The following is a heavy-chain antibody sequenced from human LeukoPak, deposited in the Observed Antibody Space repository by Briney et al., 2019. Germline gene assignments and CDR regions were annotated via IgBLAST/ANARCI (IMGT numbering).Heavy chain of an antibody. CDR1: GGSISSSSYY. CDR2: IYYSGNT. J-gene: IGHJ6*03. D-gene: IGHD3-10*01. Sequence: SETLSLTCIVSGGSISSSSYYWGWIRHPPGKGLEWIGNIYYSGNTYYNPSLKSRVTISLDTSKNQFSLKLNSVTAADTAVYYCASVRREFGESSKYYAYYYMGVWGKGTTVTIPS. CDR3: ASVRREFGESSKYYAYYYMGV. V-gene: IGHV4-39*01.